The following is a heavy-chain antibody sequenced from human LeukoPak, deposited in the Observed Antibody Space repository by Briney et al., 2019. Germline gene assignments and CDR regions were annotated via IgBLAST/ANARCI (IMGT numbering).Heavy chain of an antibody. CDR2: IHHDGSNK. V-gene: IGHV3-30*02. D-gene: IGHD3-22*01. Sequence: PGGSLRLSCAASGFTFSSYGMHWVRQAPGKGLDWVAFIHHDGSNKYYADSVRGRFTISRDNAKNSLYLQMNSLRAEDTAVYYCARVRVITTYYYYYYMDVWGKGTTVTVSS. J-gene: IGHJ6*03. CDR3: ARVRVITTYYYYYYMDV. CDR1: GFTFSSYG.